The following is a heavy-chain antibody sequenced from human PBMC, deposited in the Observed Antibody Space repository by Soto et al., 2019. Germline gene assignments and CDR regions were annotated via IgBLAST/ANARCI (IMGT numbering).Heavy chain of an antibody. J-gene: IGHJ4*02. CDR1: GGSVSNKTYH. V-gene: IGHV4-61*01. D-gene: IGHD4-17*01. Sequence: SETLSLTCSVSGGSVSNKTYHWSWIRQPPGKRLEWIGYVYYSGTTNYNPSHKSRVTISVDLSKNQFSLRLSSVTTADTALYYCARTTAVPNTLRSRYFFDYWGQGTLVTVSS. CDR3: ARTTAVPNTLRSRYFFDY. CDR2: VYYSGTT.